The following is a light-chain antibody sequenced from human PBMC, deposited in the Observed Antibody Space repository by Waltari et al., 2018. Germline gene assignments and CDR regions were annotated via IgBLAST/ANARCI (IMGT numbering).Light chain of an antibody. V-gene: IGKV3-11*01. Sequence: EVVLTQSPATLSLSPGERDPISCRASQSVSSYLAWYQQKPGQVPRLLIYDASNRATGIPARFSGSGSGTDFALTISSLEPEDFAVYYCQQYSNWPGTFGQGTKVEIK. CDR1: QSVSSY. J-gene: IGKJ1*01. CDR2: DAS. CDR3: QQYSNWPGT.